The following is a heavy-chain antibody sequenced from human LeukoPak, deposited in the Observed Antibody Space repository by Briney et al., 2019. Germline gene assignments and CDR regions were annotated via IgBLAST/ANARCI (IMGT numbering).Heavy chain of an antibody. J-gene: IGHJ3*02. CDR3: ARIGISDGYCSSTSCSDAFDI. CDR1: GYTFTSYG. Sequence: GASVKVSCKASGYTFTSYGISWVRQAPGQGLEWMGWISAYNGNTNYAQKLQGRVTMTTDTSTSTAYMELRSLRSDDTAVYYCARIGISDGYCSSTSCSDAFDIWGQGTMVTVSS. CDR2: ISAYNGNT. D-gene: IGHD2-2*03. V-gene: IGHV1-18*01.